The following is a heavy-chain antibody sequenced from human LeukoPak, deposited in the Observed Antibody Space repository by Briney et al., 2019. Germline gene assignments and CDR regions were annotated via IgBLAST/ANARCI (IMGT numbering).Heavy chain of an antibody. V-gene: IGHV3-53*01. D-gene: IGHD3-3*01. CDR2: IYSGGGT. CDR3: ARHRHLDFWSGYYTGTYYYYGMDV. J-gene: IGHJ6*02. Sequence: PGGSLRLSCAASGFTVSGNYMSWVRQAPGRGLQWVSVIYSGGGTHYADSVKGRFTISRDNSKNTLYLQMNGLRAEDTAVYYCARHRHLDFWSGYYTGTYYYYGMDVWGQGTTVTVSS. CDR1: GFTVSGNY.